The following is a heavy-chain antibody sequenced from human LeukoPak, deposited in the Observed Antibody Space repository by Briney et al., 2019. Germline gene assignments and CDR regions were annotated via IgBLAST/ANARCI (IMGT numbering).Heavy chain of an antibody. CDR1: GGSISSHY. V-gene: IGHV4-59*11. D-gene: IGHD1-7*01. Sequence: SDTLSLTCTVSGGSISSHYWSWIRQPPGKGLEWIGYNYYSGSTNYNPSLKSRVTISVDTSKNQFSLKLSSVTAADTAVYYCARVVVTGTTPRILYYYYYYMDVWGKGTTVTVSS. CDR3: ARVVVTGTTPRILYYYYYYMDV. CDR2: NYYSGST. J-gene: IGHJ6*03.